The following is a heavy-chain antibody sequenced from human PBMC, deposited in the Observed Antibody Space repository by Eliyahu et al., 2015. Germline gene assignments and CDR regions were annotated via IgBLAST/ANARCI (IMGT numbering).Heavy chain of an antibody. CDR1: GXSISSSSYY. CDR2: IYYSGST. CDR3: ARPVQFGVVDI. J-gene: IGHJ3*02. V-gene: IGHV4-39*01. Sequence: QLQLQESGPGLVKPSETLSLTCTVSGXSISSSSYYWGWIRQPPGKGLEWIGSIYYSGSTYYNPSLKSRVTISVDTSKNQFSLKLSSVTAADTAVYYCARPVQFGVVDIWGQGTMVTVSS. D-gene: IGHD3-16*01.